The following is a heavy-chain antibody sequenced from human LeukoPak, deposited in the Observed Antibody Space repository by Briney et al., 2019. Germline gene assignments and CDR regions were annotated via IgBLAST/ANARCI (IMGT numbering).Heavy chain of an antibody. CDR2: ISSSGSTI. J-gene: IGHJ3*02. V-gene: IGHV3-48*03. CDR3: ARSGGYFDWLNAFDI. CDR1: GFTFSSYE. Sequence: QAGGSLRLSCAASGFTFSSYEMNWVRQAPGKGLEWVSYISSSGSTIYYADSVKGRFTISRDNAKNSLYLQMNSLRAEDTAVYYCARSGGYFDWLNAFDIWGQGTMVTVSS. D-gene: IGHD3-9*01.